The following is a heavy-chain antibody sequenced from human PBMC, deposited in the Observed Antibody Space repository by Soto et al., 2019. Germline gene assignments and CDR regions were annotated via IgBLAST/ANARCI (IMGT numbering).Heavy chain of an antibody. CDR1: GFTFSSYA. CDR3: AKRALGFSYYFDY. CDR2: ISGSGVST. D-gene: IGHD3-16*01. Sequence: GGSLRLSCAASGFTFSSYAMSWVRQAPGKGLEWVSAISGSGVSTYYTDSVKGRFTISRDNSKSTLYLQMNSLRAEDTAVYYCAKRALGFSYYFDYWGQGTLVTVSS. J-gene: IGHJ4*02. V-gene: IGHV3-23*01.